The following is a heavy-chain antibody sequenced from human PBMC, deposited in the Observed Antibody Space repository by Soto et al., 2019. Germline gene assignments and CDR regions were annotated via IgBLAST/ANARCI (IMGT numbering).Heavy chain of an antibody. Sequence: QVQLVQSGAEVKKPGSSVKVSCKASGDSFRSFGISWLRQAPGQGLEWMGWIIPFFGTANYAQKFQGRVTIPADESTRTTYVELTSLTSEDTALYYCAREGASTSLGWFDPWGQGTLVTVSS. CDR1: GDSFRSFG. D-gene: IGHD1-26*01. CDR2: IIPFFGTA. J-gene: IGHJ5*02. V-gene: IGHV1-69*01. CDR3: AREGASTSLGWFDP.